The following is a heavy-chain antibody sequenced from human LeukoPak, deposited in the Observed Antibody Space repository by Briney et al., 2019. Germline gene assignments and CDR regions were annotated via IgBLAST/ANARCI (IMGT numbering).Heavy chain of an antibody. CDR2: ISSSTSYI. CDR1: GFTFSSYS. Sequence: GGSLRLSCAASGFTFSSYSMNWIRQAPGKGLEWVSSISSSTSYIYYADSVKGRFTISKDSAKNSLYLQMNSLRAEDTAVYYCARAGGSTVSHSDYWGQGTLVTVPS. V-gene: IGHV3-21*01. J-gene: IGHJ4*02. CDR3: ARAGGSTVSHSDY. D-gene: IGHD4-17*01.